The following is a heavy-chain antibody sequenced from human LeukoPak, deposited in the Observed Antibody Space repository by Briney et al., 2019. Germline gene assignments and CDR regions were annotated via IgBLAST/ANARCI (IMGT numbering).Heavy chain of an antibody. CDR2: ISSKGGST. CDR1: GFPFSMYA. CDR3: VKDGAIDVVRGVISPFDY. D-gene: IGHD3-10*01. J-gene: IGHJ4*02. V-gene: IGHV3-64D*06. Sequence: GGSLRLSCSASGFPFSMYAMHWVRHAPGKGLEYVSAISSKGGSTYHADSVKGRFTISRDNSKNTMYLQMCSLRAEDTAVYYCVKDGAIDVVRGVISPFDYWGQGTLVTVSS.